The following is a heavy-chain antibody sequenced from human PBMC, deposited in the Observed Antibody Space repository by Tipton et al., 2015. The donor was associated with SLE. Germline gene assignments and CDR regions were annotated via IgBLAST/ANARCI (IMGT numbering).Heavy chain of an antibody. J-gene: IGHJ4*02. CDR1: GFNFDDYG. CDR3: AAELERQCFDY. CDR2: ISWNSDSI. V-gene: IGHV3-9*01. D-gene: IGHD1-1*01. Sequence: SLRLSCAASGFNFDDYGMHWVRQAPGKGLEWVSGISWNSDSIGYADSVKGRFTISRDNAKNSLYLDMSSLRAEDTAVYSCAAELERQCFDYWGQGTLVTVSS.